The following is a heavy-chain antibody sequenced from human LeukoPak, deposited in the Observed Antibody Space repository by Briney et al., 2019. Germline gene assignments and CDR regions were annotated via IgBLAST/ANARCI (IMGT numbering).Heavy chain of an antibody. D-gene: IGHD1-26*01. CDR1: GFTFSDHF. J-gene: IGHJ4*02. Sequence: GGSLRLSCAASGFTFSDHFLDWVRQAPGKGLEWVGRTRNKANSYITEYAASVKGRFTISRDDSKNSLYLQMSSLKTDDTAMYYCASVRGTFGYWGQGTLVTVSS. V-gene: IGHV3-72*01. CDR3: ASVRGTFGY. CDR2: TRNKANSYIT.